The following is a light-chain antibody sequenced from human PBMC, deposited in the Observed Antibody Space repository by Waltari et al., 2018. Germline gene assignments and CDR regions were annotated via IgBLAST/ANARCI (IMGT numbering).Light chain of an antibody. CDR3: QKYRTSPRT. J-gene: IGKJ1*01. V-gene: IGKV3-20*01. CDR1: QSVGSD. Sequence: IILTQSPATLSLSPGERATLSCRASQSVGSDLAWYQQKPGQAPRLLMYGASSRATGIPDRFSGSGSGTEFTLTISSLEPEDFGVYYCQKYRTSPRTFGQGTKVEIK. CDR2: GAS.